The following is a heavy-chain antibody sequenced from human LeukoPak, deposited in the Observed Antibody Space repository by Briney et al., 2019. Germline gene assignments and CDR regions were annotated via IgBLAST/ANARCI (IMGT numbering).Heavy chain of an antibody. CDR1: GFTFSSYD. D-gene: IGHD5-12*01. J-gene: IGHJ6*03. Sequence: PGGSLRLSCAASGFTFSSYDIHWVRQATGKGLEWVSGIGTAGEIYYPGSVKGRFTISRENAKNSLYLQMNSLRAGDTAVYYCAKGGGYEAQYYYYYLDVWGKGTTVTISS. CDR3: AKGGGYEAQYYYYYLDV. V-gene: IGHV3-13*01. CDR2: IGTAGEI.